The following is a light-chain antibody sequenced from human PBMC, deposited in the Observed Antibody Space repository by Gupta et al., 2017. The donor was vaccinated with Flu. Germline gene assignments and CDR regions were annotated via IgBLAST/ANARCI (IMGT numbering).Light chain of an antibody. CDR2: RSN. CDR1: SNNVGNQG. J-gene: IGLJ3*02. Sequence: TATLTCTGNSNNVGNQGAAWLQQHQGHPPNLLSHRSNKRPSGISDRFSASRSANTASLTISGLQAEEEADYYCTAWNFSLGVWVFGGGTKLTVL. CDR3: TAWNFSLGVWV. V-gene: IGLV10-54*04.